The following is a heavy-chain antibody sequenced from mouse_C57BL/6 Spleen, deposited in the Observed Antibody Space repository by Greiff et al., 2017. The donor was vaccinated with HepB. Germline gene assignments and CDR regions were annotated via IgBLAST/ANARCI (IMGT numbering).Heavy chain of an antibody. J-gene: IGHJ4*01. CDR1: GYTFTSYW. CDR3: ARWSTVVAPYYAMDY. CDR2: IYPGSGST. V-gene: IGHV1-55*01. Sequence: VQLQQPGAELVKPGASVKMSCKASGYTFTSYWIIWVKQRPGQGLEWIGDIYPGSGSTNYNEKFKSKATLTVDTSSSTAYMQLSSLTSEDSAVYYCARWSTVVAPYYAMDYWGQGTSVTVSS. D-gene: IGHD1-1*01.